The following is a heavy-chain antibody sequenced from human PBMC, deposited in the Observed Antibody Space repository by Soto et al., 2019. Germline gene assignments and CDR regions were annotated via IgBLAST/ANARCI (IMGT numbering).Heavy chain of an antibody. CDR1: GYTLTELS. J-gene: IGHJ4*02. CDR2: FDPEDGET. V-gene: IGHV1-24*01. Sequence: GASVKVSCKVSGYTLTELSMHWVRQAPGKGLEWMGGFDPEDGETIYAQKFQGRVTMTEDTSTDTAYMELSGLRSEDTALYYCSKADILTGCLDYWGQGTLVTISS. D-gene: IGHD3-9*01. CDR3: SKADILTGCLDY.